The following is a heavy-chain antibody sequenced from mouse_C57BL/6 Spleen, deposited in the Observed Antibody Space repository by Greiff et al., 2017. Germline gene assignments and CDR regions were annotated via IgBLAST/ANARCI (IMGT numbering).Heavy chain of an antibody. Sequence: EVQVVESGGGLVKPGGSLKLSCAASGFTFSDYGMHWVRQAPEKGLEWVAYISSSSSTIYYADTVKGRFTISRDNAKNTLFLQMTSLRSEDTAMYYCARPRSFYAMDYWGQGTSVTVSS. CDR2: ISSSSSTI. J-gene: IGHJ4*01. CDR1: GFTFSDYG. CDR3: ARPRSFYAMDY. V-gene: IGHV5-17*01.